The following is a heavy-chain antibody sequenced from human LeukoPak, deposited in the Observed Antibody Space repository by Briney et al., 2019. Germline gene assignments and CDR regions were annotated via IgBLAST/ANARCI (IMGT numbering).Heavy chain of an antibody. D-gene: IGHD2-15*01. CDR1: GFTFSNYG. Sequence: GGSLRLSCAASGFTFSNYGMSWVRHAPGKGLEWVSGISGSGGSTYYADSVKGRFTISRDNSKNTLYLQMNSLRAEDTAVYYCARRVVAFDIWGQGTMVTVSS. J-gene: IGHJ3*02. CDR2: ISGSGGST. CDR3: ARRVVAFDI. V-gene: IGHV3-23*01.